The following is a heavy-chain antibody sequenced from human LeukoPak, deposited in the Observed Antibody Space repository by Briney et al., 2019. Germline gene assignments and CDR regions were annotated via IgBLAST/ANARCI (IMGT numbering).Heavy chain of an antibody. CDR1: GFTFSNYV. V-gene: IGHV3-23*01. J-gene: IGHJ4*02. CDR2: ISGPGGAT. Sequence: AGGSLRLSCAASGFTFSNYVMNWVRQAPGKGLEWVSAISGPGGATYYADSVKGRFTISRDNSRNTLYLQMSSLRVEDTAIYYCAKAPPGYSAYALPANWGQGTLDTVSS. CDR3: AKAPPGYSAYALPAN. D-gene: IGHD5-12*01.